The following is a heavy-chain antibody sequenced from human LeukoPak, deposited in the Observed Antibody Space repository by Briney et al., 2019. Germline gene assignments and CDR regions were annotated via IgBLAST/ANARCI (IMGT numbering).Heavy chain of an antibody. D-gene: IGHD5-24*01. V-gene: IGHV1-69*05. CDR1: GGTFSNYA. CDR2: SIPIFGAT. Sequence: GASVKVSCKASGGTFSNYAISWVRQAPGQGLEWMGGSIPIFGATKYAQKFQGRVTIATDESTSTVYMELSSLRSEDTAVYYCARGRWLQLYYMDVWGKGTTVTVSS. J-gene: IGHJ6*03. CDR3: ARGRWLQLYYMDV.